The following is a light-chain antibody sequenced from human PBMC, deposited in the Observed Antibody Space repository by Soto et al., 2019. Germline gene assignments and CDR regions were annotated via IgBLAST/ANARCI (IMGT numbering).Light chain of an antibody. Sequence: RVLTQSPGPLSCATRERATLSCRSSQSVSSYLAWYQQTPGQAPRLLIYGASSRATGIPDRFSGSGSETDFTLTISRLEPDDFAVYYCQQYGSRGFGRGTEV. J-gene: IGKJ1*01. CDR1: QSVSSY. V-gene: IGKV3-20*01. CDR3: QQYGSRG. CDR2: GAS.